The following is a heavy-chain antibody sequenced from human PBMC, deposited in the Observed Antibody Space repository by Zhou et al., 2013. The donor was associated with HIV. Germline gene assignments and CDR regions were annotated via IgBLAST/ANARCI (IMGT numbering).Heavy chain of an antibody. D-gene: IGHD2-2*01. V-gene: IGHV1-24*01. CDR2: FDPEYSDT. CDR3: ATDRRLEYCSSTTCSGAFDI. CDR1: GYTLSELS. Sequence: QVHLVQSGAEVKKPGASVKVSCKVSGYTLSELSMHWVRQAPGKGLEWMGGFDPEYSDTIYAQTFQGRVTMTEDTSTDTAYMELSSLRSEDTAVYYCATDRRLEYCSSTTCSGAFDIWGQGTMVTVSS. J-gene: IGHJ3*02.